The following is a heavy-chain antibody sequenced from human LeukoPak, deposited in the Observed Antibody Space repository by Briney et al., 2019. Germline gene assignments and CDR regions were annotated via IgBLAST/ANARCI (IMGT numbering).Heavy chain of an antibody. V-gene: IGHV3-21*01. CDR1: GFTFSTYT. CDR3: ARDKRGANWFDP. D-gene: IGHD1-26*01. J-gene: IGHJ5*02. CDR2: ISGSSTYI. Sequence: GGSLRLSCVASGFTFSTYTMNWVRQAPGKGLEWVSSISGSSTYIYYADSVKGRCTISRDNAKNSLYLQMNSLRAEDTAVYYCARDKRGANWFDPWGQGTLVTVSS.